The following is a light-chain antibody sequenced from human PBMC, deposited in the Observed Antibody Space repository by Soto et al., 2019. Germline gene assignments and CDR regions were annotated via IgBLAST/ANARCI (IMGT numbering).Light chain of an antibody. CDR3: CSYAGSYTHYV. V-gene: IGLV2-11*01. CDR1: SSDVGGYNY. Sequence: QSVLTQPRSVSGSPGQSVTISCTGTSSDVGGYNYVSWYQQYPGKAPKVMIYAVTKRPSGVPDRISGSKSGNTASLTISGLQADDEAAYYCCSYAGSYTHYVFGTGTKVTVL. CDR2: AVT. J-gene: IGLJ1*01.